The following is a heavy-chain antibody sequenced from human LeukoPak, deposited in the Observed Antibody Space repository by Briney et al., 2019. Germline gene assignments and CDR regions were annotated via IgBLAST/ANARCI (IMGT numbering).Heavy chain of an antibody. CDR2: IYYSGST. D-gene: IGHD5-12*01. CDR3: ASWALDIVARRSD. CDR1: GGSISSSSYY. Sequence: PSETLSLTCTVSGGSISSSSYYWGWIRQPPGKGLEWIGSIYYSGSTYYNPSLKSRVTISVDTSKNQFSLKLSSVTAADTAVYYCASWALDIVARRSDWGQGTLVTVSS. V-gene: IGHV4-39*07. J-gene: IGHJ4*02.